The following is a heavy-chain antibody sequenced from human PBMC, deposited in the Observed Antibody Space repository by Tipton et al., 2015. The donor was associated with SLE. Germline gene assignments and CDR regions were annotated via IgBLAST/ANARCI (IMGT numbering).Heavy chain of an antibody. Sequence: QLVQSGAEVKKPGASVKVSCKASGYTFTSYDVNWVRQATGQGLEWMGWMNPNSGNTGYAQKFQGRVTMTRNTSVSTAYMELSSLRSEDTAVYYCTRGDVASLPSYAMDVWGEGTTVTVSS. CDR3: TRGDVASLPSYAMDV. D-gene: IGHD3-16*01. CDR1: GYTFTSYD. V-gene: IGHV1-8*02. CDR2: MNPNSGNT. J-gene: IGHJ6*03.